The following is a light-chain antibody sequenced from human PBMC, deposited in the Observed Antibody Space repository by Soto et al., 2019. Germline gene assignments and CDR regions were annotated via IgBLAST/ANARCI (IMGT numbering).Light chain of an antibody. J-gene: IGKJ1*01. CDR2: LAS. CDR3: LQARQTVWT. V-gene: IGKV2-28*01. Sequence: DIVMTQSPLSLPVTPGEPASISCRSSQSLLNSNGYNYVDWFLQKPGQSPQLLIFLASHRASGVPNRLSGNRSGTDFPLKISRVEAEDVGVYYCLQARQTVWTFGRVTKVEIK. CDR1: QSLLNSNGYNY.